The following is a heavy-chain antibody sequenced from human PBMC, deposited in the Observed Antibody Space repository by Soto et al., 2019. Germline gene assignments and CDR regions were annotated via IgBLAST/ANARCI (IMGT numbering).Heavy chain of an antibody. CDR1: GATFSSYT. D-gene: IGHD6-13*01. V-gene: IGHV1-69*02. CDR3: ARGRIAAAGYGMDV. J-gene: IGHJ6*02. CDR2: IIPILGIA. Sequence: QVQLVQSGAEVKKPGSSVKVSCKASGATFSSYTISWVRQAPGQGLEWMGRIIPILGIANYAQKFQGRVTITADKSTSTAYMELSSLRSEDTAVYYCARGRIAAAGYGMDVWGQGTTVTVSS.